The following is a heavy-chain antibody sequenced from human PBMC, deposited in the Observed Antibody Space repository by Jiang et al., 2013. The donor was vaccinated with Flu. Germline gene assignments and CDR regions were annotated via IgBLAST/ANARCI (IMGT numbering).Heavy chain of an antibody. J-gene: IGHJ4*02. D-gene: IGHD3-22*01. V-gene: IGHV1-8*01. CDR1: GYTFTSYD. CDR3: ARPQSYYYDSSGLYYFDY. CDR2: MNPNSGNT. Sequence: KASGYTFTSYDINWVRQATGQGLEWMGWMNPNSGNTGYAQKFQGRVTMTRNTSISTAYMELSSLRSEDTAVYYCARPQSYYYDSSGLYYFDYWGQGTLVTVSS.